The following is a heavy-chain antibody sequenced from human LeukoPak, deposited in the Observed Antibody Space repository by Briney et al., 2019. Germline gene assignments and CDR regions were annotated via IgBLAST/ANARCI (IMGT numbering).Heavy chain of an antibody. D-gene: IGHD6-19*01. CDR1: GGSISSYY. CDR2: IYYSGST. CDR3: ARGGAGWMGQYYYYYYMDV. J-gene: IGHJ6*03. V-gene: IGHV4-59*01. Sequence: PSETLSLTCTVSGGSISSYYWSWIRQPPGKGLEWIGYIYYSGSTNYNPSLKSRVTISVDTSKNQFSLKLSSVTAADTAVYYCARGGAGWMGQYYYYYYMDVWGKGTTVTVSS.